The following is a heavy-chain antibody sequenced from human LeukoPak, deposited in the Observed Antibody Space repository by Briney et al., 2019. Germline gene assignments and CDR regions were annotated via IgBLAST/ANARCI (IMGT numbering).Heavy chain of an antibody. V-gene: IGHV4-30-2*01. CDR2: IYHTGST. D-gene: IGHD3-22*01. J-gene: IGHJ4*02. CDR3: ARSRGYYSPFDY. Sequence: PSETLSLTCTVSGGSVSSGGYYWSWIRQPPGKGLEWIGYIYHTGSTYYNPSLKSRVTISVDRSKNQFSLKLSSVTAADTAVYYCARSRGYYSPFDYWGQGTLVTVSS. CDR1: GGSVSSGGYY.